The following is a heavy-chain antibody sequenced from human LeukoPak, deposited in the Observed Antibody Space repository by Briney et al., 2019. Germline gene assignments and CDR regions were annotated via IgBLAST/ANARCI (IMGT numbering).Heavy chain of an antibody. D-gene: IGHD3-9*01. CDR2: IYYSGRT. CDR3: ARRLARPGYFDY. Sequence: SETLSLTRTVSGGSISSSSYYWGWIRRPPGKGLEWIGSIYYSGRTYYNPSLKSRVTISVDTSKNQFSLKLSPVTAADTAVYYCARRLARPGYFDYWGQGTLVTVSS. J-gene: IGHJ4*02. CDR1: GGSISSSSYY. V-gene: IGHV4-39*01.